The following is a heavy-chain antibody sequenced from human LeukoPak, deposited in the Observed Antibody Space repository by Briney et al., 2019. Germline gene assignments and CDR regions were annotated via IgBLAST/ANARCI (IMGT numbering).Heavy chain of an antibody. Sequence: ASVKVSCKASGYTFTSYGISWVRQAPGQGLEWMGWISAYNGNTNYAQKLQGRVTMTTDTSTSTAYMELRSLRSDDTAVYYCARVLYDTVTRGGNWFDPWGQGTLVTVS. CDR3: ARVLYDTVTRGGNWFDP. V-gene: IGHV1-18*01. CDR1: GYTFTSYG. CDR2: ISAYNGNT. D-gene: IGHD4-11*01. J-gene: IGHJ5*02.